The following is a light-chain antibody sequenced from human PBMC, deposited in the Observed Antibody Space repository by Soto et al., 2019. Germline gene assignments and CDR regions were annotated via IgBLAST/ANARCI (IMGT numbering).Light chain of an antibody. Sequence: ENVLTQSPGTLSLSPGERATLSCRASQTVSSTYLAWYQQKPGQAPRLLIYGASSRATGIPDRFSGTVSGTDFTLTISRLEPEDFAVYYCHQYGSSPITFGQGTKVDIK. J-gene: IGKJ1*01. V-gene: IGKV3-20*01. CDR3: HQYGSSPIT. CDR2: GAS. CDR1: QTVSSTY.